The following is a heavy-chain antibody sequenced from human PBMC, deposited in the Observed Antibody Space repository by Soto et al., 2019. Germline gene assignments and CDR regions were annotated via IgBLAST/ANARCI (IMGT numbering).Heavy chain of an antibody. CDR3: ARLYIAELGVPSKGYLYYMDV. Sequence: QVELVQSGAEAKKPGASVKVSCQASGYTFTSFGISWVRQAPGQGPEWMGWISVDNDNTNYNNKVQGRLTMTTDTSTTTAYMELQSPSFDETAVYYCARLYIAELGVPSKGYLYYMDVWGKGTTVTVSS. J-gene: IGHJ6*03. D-gene: IGHD2-2*01. CDR1: GYTFTSFG. V-gene: IGHV1-18*01. CDR2: ISVDNDNT.